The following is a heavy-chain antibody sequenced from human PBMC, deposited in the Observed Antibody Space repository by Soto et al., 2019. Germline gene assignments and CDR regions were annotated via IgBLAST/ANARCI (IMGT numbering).Heavy chain of an antibody. V-gene: IGHV1-69*01. CDR2: IIPIFGTA. D-gene: IGHD6-13*01. J-gene: IGHJ5*02. CDR1: GGTFSSYA. CDR3: ARGPGVTGIAAAGRENWFDP. Sequence: QVQLVQSGAEVKKPGSSVKVSCKASGGTFSSYAISWVRQAPGQGLEWMGGIIPIFGTANYAQKFQGRVTITADEAKSTAYRELSSLRSEDTAGYYCARGPGVTGIAAAGRENWFDPWGQGTLVTVSS.